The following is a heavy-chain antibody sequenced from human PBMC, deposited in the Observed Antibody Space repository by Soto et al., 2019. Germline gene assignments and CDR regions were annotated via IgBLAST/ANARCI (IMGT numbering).Heavy chain of an antibody. J-gene: IGHJ4*02. D-gene: IGHD2-15*01. V-gene: IGHV3-23*01. Sequence: EVQLLESGGGLVQPGGSLRLSCTASGFTFSDHAMTWVRQAPGKGLEWLSGISGGGSGAYYADSVKGRFTVSRANSNNPLFLQMVGLRVGDRAVYYGAMDLWWYTQWGQGTRVTVSS. CDR3: AMDLWWYTQ. CDR1: GFTFSDHA. CDR2: ISGGGSGA.